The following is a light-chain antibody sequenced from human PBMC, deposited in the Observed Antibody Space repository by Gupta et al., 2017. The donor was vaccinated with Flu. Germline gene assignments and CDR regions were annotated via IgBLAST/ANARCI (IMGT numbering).Light chain of an antibody. Sequence: SYVLTQPSSVSVAPGQTARITCGGNNIRTKSVHWYQQKPGQAPVLVVYDDSDRPSRIPERFSGSNSGNTATLTVSRVEAGDEADYFCQVWDSSSDHPVFGGGTKLTVL. J-gene: IGLJ3*02. CDR3: QVWDSSSDHPV. CDR2: DDS. CDR1: NIRTKS. V-gene: IGLV3-21*02.